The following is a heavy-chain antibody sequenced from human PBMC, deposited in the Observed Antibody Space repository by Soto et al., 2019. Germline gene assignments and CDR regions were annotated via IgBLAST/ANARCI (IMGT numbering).Heavy chain of an antibody. CDR1: GGSISSYY. CDR3: ARDGDGRMTTNPYYYNGMDV. Sequence: NPSETLSLTCTVSGGSISSYYWSWIRQPPGKGLEWIGYVFYSGKANYNPSLKNRVGISIDASNNQFSLKVSSVTAADTAVYYCARDGDGRMTTNPYYYNGMDVWGPGTTVTVSS. V-gene: IGHV4-59*01. CDR2: VFYSGKA. D-gene: IGHD4-4*01. J-gene: IGHJ6*02.